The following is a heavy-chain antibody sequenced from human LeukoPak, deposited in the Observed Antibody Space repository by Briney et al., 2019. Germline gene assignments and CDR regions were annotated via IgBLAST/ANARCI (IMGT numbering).Heavy chain of an antibody. CDR1: GNYW. Sequence: GGSLRLSCAASGNYWMHWVRQAPGKGLVWVSHINGDGSWTTYADSVKGRFTISRDIAKNSLYLQMNSLRDEDTAVYYCARALTTLTYEGYWGQGTLVTVSS. D-gene: IGHD1-1*01. V-gene: IGHV3-74*01. CDR3: ARALTTLTYEGY. J-gene: IGHJ4*02. CDR2: INGDGSWT.